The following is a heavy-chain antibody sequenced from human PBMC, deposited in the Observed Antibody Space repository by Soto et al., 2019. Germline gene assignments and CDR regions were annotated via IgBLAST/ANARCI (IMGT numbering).Heavy chain of an antibody. CDR1: GGTFSSYA. V-gene: IGHV1-69*01. Sequence: QVQLVQSGAEVKKPGSSVKVSCKASGGTFSSYAISWVRQAPGQGLEWMGGIIPIFGTANYAQKFQGRVTITADESTSKAYVGLSSLRSEDTAVYYWARGGGETGFDYWGQGTLVTVSS. CDR3: ARGGGETGFDY. CDR2: IIPIFGTA. D-gene: IGHD2-21*01. J-gene: IGHJ4*02.